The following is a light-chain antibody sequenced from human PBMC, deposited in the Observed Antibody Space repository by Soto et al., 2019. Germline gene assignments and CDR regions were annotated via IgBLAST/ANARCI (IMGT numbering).Light chain of an antibody. CDR3: QQYNNWPFS. CDR2: DAY. Sequence: EVVVTQSKVTLSLSTGERATLSCRASQSFRGLLAWYQQKPGQAPRLLIYDAYNRATGIPPRFSGSGSGTDFTLTISGLRSEDSAVYFCQQYNNWPFSFGQGTRLEIK. CDR1: QSFRGL. V-gene: IGKV3-11*01. J-gene: IGKJ5*01.